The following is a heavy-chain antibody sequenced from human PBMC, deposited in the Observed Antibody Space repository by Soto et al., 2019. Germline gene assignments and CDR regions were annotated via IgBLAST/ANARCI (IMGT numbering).Heavy chain of an antibody. J-gene: IGHJ4*02. CDR1: GYRFTDYY. CDR3: ARAGGLGFCSSISCYPNRYFDY. D-gene: IGHD2-2*01. CDR2: INPNTGGT. V-gene: IGHV1-2*02. Sequence: ASVKVSCKASGYRFTDYYIHWVRQAPGQGPEWMGWINPNTGGTTYAQKFQGRVTMTRDMSMSTAYMELSRLRSDDTALFYCARAGGLGFCSSISCYPNRYFDYWGQGTQVTVSS.